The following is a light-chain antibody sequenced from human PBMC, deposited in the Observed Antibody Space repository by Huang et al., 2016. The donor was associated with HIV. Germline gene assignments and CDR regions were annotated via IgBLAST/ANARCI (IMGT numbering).Light chain of an antibody. CDR2: GAA. CDR1: ENISSNF. J-gene: IGKJ4*01. V-gene: IGKV3-20*01. CDR3: QQYGSSPLT. Sequence: EIVLTQSPGTVSLSPGEGATVSCRASENISSNFLAWYQQKPGQAPRLLIYGAARRAAGSPDRFSGSGSGTDFTLTITRLKAEDLAMYHCQQYGSSPLTFGGGTKVEI.